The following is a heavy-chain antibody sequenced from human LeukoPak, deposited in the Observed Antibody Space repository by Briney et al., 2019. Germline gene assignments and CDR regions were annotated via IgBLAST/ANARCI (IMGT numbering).Heavy chain of an antibody. CDR1: GYTFTGYY. Sequence: ASVKVSCKASGYTFTGYYMHWVRQAPGQGLEWMGWINPNSGGTNYAQKFQGRVTMTRDTSISTAYMELSRLRSDDTAVYYCARVVLRYSYGTDYWSQGTLVTVSS. J-gene: IGHJ4*02. CDR3: ARVVLRYSYGTDY. V-gene: IGHV1-2*02. CDR2: INPNSGGT. D-gene: IGHD5-18*01.